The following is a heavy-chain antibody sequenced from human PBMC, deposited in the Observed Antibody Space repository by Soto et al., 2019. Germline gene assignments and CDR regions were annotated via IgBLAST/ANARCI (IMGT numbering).Heavy chain of an antibody. Sequence: SETLSLTCTVSGGPISSGDYYWNWIRQPPGKGLEWIGYIYYRGSTYYNPSLKSRVAISIDTSKNQFSLKLRSVTAADTAVYYCARSITMIVVDPLRFDSWGQGTLVTVSS. CDR3: ARSITMIVVDPLRFDS. D-gene: IGHD3-22*01. CDR2: IYYRGST. J-gene: IGHJ4*02. CDR1: GGPISSGDYY. V-gene: IGHV4-30-4*01.